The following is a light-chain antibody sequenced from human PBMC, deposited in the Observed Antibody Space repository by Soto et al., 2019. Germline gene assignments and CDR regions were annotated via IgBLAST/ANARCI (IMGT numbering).Light chain of an antibody. CDR1: SSNIGSNT. Sequence: QSVLTQPPSASGTPGQRVTISCSGSSSNIGSNTVNWYQQLPGTAPKLLIYSNNQRASGVPDRFSGSKSGTPASLAISGMEAEDEADYDGAAWDDSLNGHVVFGGGTKRTVL. CDR3: AAWDDSLNGHVV. CDR2: SNN. J-gene: IGLJ2*01. V-gene: IGLV1-44*01.